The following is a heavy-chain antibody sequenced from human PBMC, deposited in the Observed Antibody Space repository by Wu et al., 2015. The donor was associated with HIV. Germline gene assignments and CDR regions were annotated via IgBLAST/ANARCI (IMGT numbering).Heavy chain of an antibody. Sequence: QVHLEQSGTEVKEPGTSVTISCKASGYTFTDYYIHWVRQAPGQGLEWVGMTNPSGGNTRFAQNFRGRGTMTRDTSATTARLNLRYLKEEDTALYYCVRERYGAVSGLSMDVWGRGTRVIVSS. V-gene: IGHV1-46*01. J-gene: IGHJ6*03. D-gene: IGHD4-17*01. CDR1: GYTFTDYY. CDR2: TNPSGGNT. CDR3: VRERYGAVSGLSMDV.